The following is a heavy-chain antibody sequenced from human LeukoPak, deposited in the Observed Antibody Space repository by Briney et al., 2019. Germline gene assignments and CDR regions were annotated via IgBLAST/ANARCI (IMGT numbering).Heavy chain of an antibody. CDR3: AKARGSSVYEQFDY. CDR1: GFAFSTYA. D-gene: IGHD5/OR15-5a*01. V-gene: IGHV3-23*01. CDR2: ISTSGRAT. J-gene: IGHJ4*02. Sequence: PGESLRPSCAASGFAFSTYAMTWVRQAPEKGLQWVSTISTSGRATYYADSVEGRFTISRDNSKNTLYLQMNSLRADDTAVYYCAKARGSSVYEQFDYWGQGTQVTVSP.